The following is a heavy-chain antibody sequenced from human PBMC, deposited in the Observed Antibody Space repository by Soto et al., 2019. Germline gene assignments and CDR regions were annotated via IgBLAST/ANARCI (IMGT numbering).Heavy chain of an antibody. CDR1: GFSLSTSGVG. V-gene: IGHV2-5*02. CDR3: AHFRYGDYAAAFDI. J-gene: IGHJ3*02. Sequence: QITLKESGPTLVKPTQTLTLTCTFSGFSLSTSGVGVGWIRQPPGKALEWLALIYWDDDKRYSPSLKSRLTITKDTSKNKVVLTMTNMDPVDTATYYCAHFRYGDYAAAFDIWGQGTMVTVSS. D-gene: IGHD4-17*01. CDR2: IYWDDDK.